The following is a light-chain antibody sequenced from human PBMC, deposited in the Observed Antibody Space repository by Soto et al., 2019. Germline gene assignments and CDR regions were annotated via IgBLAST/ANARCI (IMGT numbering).Light chain of an antibody. V-gene: IGKV3-15*01. CDR3: QQYNNWPPT. CDR1: QSVDSN. Sequence: EIVMTQSPATLSVSPGERATLSCRASQSVDSNLAWYQQKPGQAPRLLIYGASTRATGIPARFSGSGSGTEFTLTISSLQSEDFAVYYCQQYNNWPPTFGQGTKGEIK. CDR2: GAS. J-gene: IGKJ1*01.